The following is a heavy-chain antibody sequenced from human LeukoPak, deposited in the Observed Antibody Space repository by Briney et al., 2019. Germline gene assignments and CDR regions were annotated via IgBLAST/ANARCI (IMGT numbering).Heavy chain of an antibody. Sequence: SETLSLTCTVSGDSVSSGYWTWLRQSPGKGLEWIGYISDSDITDYNPSLKSRLTISVATSNNQFSLNLNSVTAADTAVYYCAGRGHRYSRDWGQGILVTVSS. CDR3: AGRGHRYSRD. V-gene: IGHV4-4*09. CDR2: ISDSDIT. D-gene: IGHD2-15*01. J-gene: IGHJ1*01. CDR1: GDSVSSGY.